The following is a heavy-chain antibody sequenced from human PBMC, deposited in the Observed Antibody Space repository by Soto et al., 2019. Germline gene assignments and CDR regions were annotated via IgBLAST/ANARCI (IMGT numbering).Heavy chain of an antibody. V-gene: IGHV3-33*08. CDR3: ARYLLDYFDY. CDR2: IWYDGSKK. Sequence: HPGGPLRLSCASSGFTFGRYCMHWVRQAPGKGLEWVAVIWYDGSKKYYAYSVKGGFTISRDNSKNTLYLQMNSLRAEETAVYYCARYLLDYFDYWGQGTLVTVSS. CDR1: GFTFGRYC. J-gene: IGHJ4*02.